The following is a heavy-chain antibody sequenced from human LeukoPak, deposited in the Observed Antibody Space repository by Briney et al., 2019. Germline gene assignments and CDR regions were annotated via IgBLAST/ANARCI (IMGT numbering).Heavy chain of an antibody. CDR2: IYYSGST. CDR1: GGSISSGGYY. Sequence: SETLSLTCTVSGGSISSGGYYWSWIRQHPGKCLEWIGYIYYSGSTYYNPSLKGRVTISVGTSKNQFSLKLSSVTAADTAVYYCARIVVGELSFPSYFDYWGQGTLVTVSS. CDR3: ARIVVGELSFPSYFDY. J-gene: IGHJ4*02. V-gene: IGHV4-31*03. D-gene: IGHD3-16*02.